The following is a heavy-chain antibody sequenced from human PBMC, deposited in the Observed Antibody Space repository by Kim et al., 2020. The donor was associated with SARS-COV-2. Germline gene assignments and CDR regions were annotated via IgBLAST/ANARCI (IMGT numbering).Heavy chain of an antibody. CDR3: AKDSYSSSWYFDYYGMDV. J-gene: IGHJ6*02. Sequence: GGSLRLSCAASGFTFSSYAMSWVRQAPGKGLEWVSAISGIGGSTYYADSVKGRFTISRDNSKNTLYLQMNSLRAEDTAVYYCAKDSYSSSWYFDYYGMDVWGQGTTVTVSS. CDR2: ISGIGGST. CDR1: GFTFSSYA. D-gene: IGHD6-13*01. V-gene: IGHV3-23*01.